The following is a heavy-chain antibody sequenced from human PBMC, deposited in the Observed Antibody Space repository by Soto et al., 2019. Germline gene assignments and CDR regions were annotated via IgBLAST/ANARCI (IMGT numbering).Heavy chain of an antibody. Sequence: QVHLVESGGGVVQPGRSLRLSCAASGFTFSSYGMHWVRQAPGKGLEWVALISYDGSKTFYAESVKGRFTISRDNSMNTLYLLMHSLRPADTLLYYCVRDTIAATQDWVDSWGQGALVTVSS. CDR1: GFTFSSYG. CDR3: VRDTIAATQDWVDS. CDR2: ISYDGSKT. J-gene: IGHJ5*01. V-gene: IGHV3-30*03. D-gene: IGHD6-25*01.